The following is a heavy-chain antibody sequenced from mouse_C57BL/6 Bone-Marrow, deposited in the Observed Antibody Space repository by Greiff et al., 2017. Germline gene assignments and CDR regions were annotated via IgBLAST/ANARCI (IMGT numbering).Heavy chain of an antibody. CDR1: GYTFTSYW. CDR2: IYPGSGST. V-gene: IGHV1-55*01. D-gene: IGHD2-12*01. J-gene: IGHJ4*01. CDR3: ARDDPHYYAMDY. Sequence: QVQLKQPGAELVKPGASVKMSCKASGYTFTSYWITWVKQRPGQGLEWIGDIYPGSGSTNYNEKFKSKATLTVDTSSSTAYMQLSSLTSEDSAVYYCARDDPHYYAMDYWGQGTSVTVSS.